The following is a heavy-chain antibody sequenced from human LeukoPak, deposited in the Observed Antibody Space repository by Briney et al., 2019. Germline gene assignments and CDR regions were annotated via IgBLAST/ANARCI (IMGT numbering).Heavy chain of an antibody. CDR2: INPSGGST. D-gene: IGHD6-19*01. Sequence: AASVKVSCKASGYTFTSYYMHWVRQAPGQGLEWMGIINPSGGSTSYAQKFQGRVTMTRDTSTSTVYMELSSLRSEDTAVYYCAREAGIAVAKDNPPFDYWGQGTLVTVSS. V-gene: IGHV1-46*01. CDR3: AREAGIAVAKDNPPFDY. J-gene: IGHJ4*02. CDR1: GYTFTSYY.